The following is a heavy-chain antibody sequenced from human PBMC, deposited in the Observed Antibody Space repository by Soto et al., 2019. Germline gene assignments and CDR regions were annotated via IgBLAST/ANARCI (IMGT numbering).Heavy chain of an antibody. V-gene: IGHV3-30-3*01. CDR3: VRSRSGAVADSFDL. Sequence: PGGSLRLSCEGSGFTFSRHALHWVRQAPGKGLEWVAVVSKDGSVKYWIASVKGRFTLSRDNSKNTVYLEMNSLRPEDTGVYYCVRSRSGAVADSFDLWGQGTLVTVSS. J-gene: IGHJ4*02. CDR2: VSKDGSVK. CDR1: GFTFSRHA. D-gene: IGHD3-10*01.